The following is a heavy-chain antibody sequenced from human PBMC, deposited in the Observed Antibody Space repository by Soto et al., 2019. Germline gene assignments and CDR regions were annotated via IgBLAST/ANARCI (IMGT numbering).Heavy chain of an antibody. CDR1: GVPLSTYS. V-gene: IGHV4-34*01. D-gene: IGHD3-3*01. CDR3: ARGEDGVNTWNWFDP. CDR2: INHSGST. J-gene: IGHJ5*02. Sequence: QVQLQQWGAGLLKPSETLSLTCAVYGVPLSTYSWSWLRQPPGKGLEWIGEINHSGSTNYNPSLKSRITILEDTSKNQLSLKLRSVTAADTAVYYCARGEDGVNTWNWFDPWGLGTLVTVSS.